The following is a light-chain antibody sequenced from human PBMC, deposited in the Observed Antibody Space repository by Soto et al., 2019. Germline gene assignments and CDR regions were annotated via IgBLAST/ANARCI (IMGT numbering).Light chain of an antibody. J-gene: IGLJ1*01. CDR1: SSDVGGYNF. CDR2: DVS. CDR3: SSYTSSSALV. Sequence: QSALTQPASLSGSPGQSITISCTGASSDVGGYNFVSWYQQHPGKVPKLIVCDVSERPSGISSRFSGSKSGNTASLTISGLQADDEADYYFSSYTSSSALVFGTGTKLTVL. V-gene: IGLV2-14*03.